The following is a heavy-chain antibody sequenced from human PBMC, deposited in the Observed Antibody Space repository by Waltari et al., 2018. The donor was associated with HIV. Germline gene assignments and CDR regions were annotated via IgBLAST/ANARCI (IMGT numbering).Heavy chain of an antibody. CDR3: ARGLDILTGHYHWFLDV. CDR1: GGSITSGYYY. J-gene: IGHJ2*01. CDR2: VYTSGSA. V-gene: IGHV4-61*02. Sequence: LVKPSQTLSLTCTVSGGSITSGYYYWTWIRQPAGKGLEWIGRVYTSGSANYNPSLRSRVTMSLDTSKNQFSLKLTSVTAADTAVYYCARGLDILTGHYHWFLDVWGRGTLVTVSS. D-gene: IGHD3-9*01.